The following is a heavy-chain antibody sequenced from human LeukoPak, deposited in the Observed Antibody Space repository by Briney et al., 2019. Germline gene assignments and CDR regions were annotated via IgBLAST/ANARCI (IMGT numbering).Heavy chain of an antibody. D-gene: IGHD3-10*01. CDR3: AKDASQGLWFGETYDAFDI. V-gene: IGHV3-30*18. Sequence: GGSLRLSCAASGFTFSSYGMHWVRQAPGKGLEWVAVISYDGSNKYYADSVKGRFTISRDNSKNTLYLQMNSLRAEDTAVYYCAKDASQGLWFGETYDAFDIWGQGTMVTVSS. J-gene: IGHJ3*02. CDR1: GFTFSSYG. CDR2: ISYDGSNK.